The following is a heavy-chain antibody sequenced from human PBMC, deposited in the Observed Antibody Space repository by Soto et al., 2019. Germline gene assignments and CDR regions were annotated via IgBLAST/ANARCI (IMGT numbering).Heavy chain of an antibody. CDR3: AKAWYMEYYDILTGYSLFDY. CDR2: ISGSGGST. Sequence: GGSLRLSCAASGFTFSSYAMSWVRQAPGKGLEWVSAISGSGGSTYYADSVKGRFTISRDNSKNTLYLQMNSLRAEDTAVYYCAKAWYMEYYDILTGYSLFDYWGQGTLVTVSS. D-gene: IGHD3-9*01. CDR1: GFTFSSYA. V-gene: IGHV3-23*01. J-gene: IGHJ4*02.